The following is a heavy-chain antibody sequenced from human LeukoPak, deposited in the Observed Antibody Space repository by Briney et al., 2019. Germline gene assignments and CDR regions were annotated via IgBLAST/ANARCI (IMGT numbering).Heavy chain of an antibody. D-gene: IGHD3/OR15-3a*01. J-gene: IGHJ4*02. Sequence: SETLSLTCTVSGVSISSSNSYWGWIRQPPGKGLEWIGSIYYTGNAYYNASLKSRVTISIDTSKNQISLRLTSVAATDTAMYYCARQTGSGLFTLPGGQGTLVTVSS. CDR2: IYYTGNA. CDR3: ARQTGSGLFTLP. V-gene: IGHV4-39*01. CDR1: GVSISSSNSY.